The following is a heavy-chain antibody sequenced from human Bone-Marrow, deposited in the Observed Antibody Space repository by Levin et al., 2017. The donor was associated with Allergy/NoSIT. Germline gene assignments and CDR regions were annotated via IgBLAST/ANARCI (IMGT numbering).Heavy chain of an antibody. V-gene: IGHV1-69*13. CDR3: AREPRTNFGVVVTNQAFDM. CDR2: IIPIFGTA. J-gene: IGHJ3*02. Sequence: SVKVSCKASGGTFSNYGISWVRQAPGQGLEWMGGIIPIFGTAKYGQKFQGRVTINADESTSTAYMELSSLKSEDTAVYYCAREPRTNFGVVVTNQAFDMWGQGTMVTVSS. CDR1: GGTFSNYG. D-gene: IGHD3-3*01.